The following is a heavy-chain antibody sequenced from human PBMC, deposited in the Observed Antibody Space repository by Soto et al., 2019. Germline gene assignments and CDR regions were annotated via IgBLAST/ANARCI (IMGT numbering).Heavy chain of an antibody. CDR3: AREGYCSSTSCYEGNYMDV. CDR1: GGTFSSYT. Sequence: ASVKVSCKASGGTFSSYTISWVRQAPGQGLEWMGRIIPILGIANYAQKFQGRVTITADKSTSTAYMELSSLRSEDTAVYYCAREGYCSSTSCYEGNYMDVWGKGTTVTVSS. D-gene: IGHD2-2*01. V-gene: IGHV1-69*04. CDR2: IIPILGIA. J-gene: IGHJ6*03.